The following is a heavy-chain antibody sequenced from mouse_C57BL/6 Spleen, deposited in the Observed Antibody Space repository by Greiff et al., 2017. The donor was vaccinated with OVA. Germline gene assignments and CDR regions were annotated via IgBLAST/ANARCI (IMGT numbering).Heavy chain of an antibody. Sequence: VQLQQPGAELVMPGASVKLSCKASGYTFTSYWMHWVKQRPGQGLEWIGEIDPSDSYTNYNQKFKGKSTLTVDKSSSTAYMQLSSLTSEDSAVXYCARGGGNYEVDYWGQGTSVTVSS. V-gene: IGHV1-69*01. J-gene: IGHJ4*01. CDR3: ARGGGNYEVDY. CDR1: GYTFTSYW. D-gene: IGHD2-1*01. CDR2: IDPSDSYT.